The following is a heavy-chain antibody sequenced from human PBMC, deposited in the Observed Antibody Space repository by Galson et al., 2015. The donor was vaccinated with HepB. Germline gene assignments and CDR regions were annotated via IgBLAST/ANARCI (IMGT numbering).Heavy chain of an antibody. CDR1: GLNFGNSA. D-gene: IGHD3-10*01. V-gene: IGHV1-58*02. CDR2: IVGGSANT. CDR3: AAVGHWDDYYRGNLDH. J-gene: IGHJ4*02. Sequence: SVKVSCKASGLNFGNSAMQWVRQARGQRPEWLGWIVGGSANTNYAQKFQERVTITSDMSTSTVYMELSSLRSEDTAVYYCAAVGHWDDYYRGNLDHWGQGTLVTVSS.